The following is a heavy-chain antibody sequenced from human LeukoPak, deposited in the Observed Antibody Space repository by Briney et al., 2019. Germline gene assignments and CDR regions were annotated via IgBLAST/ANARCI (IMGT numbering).Heavy chain of an antibody. D-gene: IGHD3-16*01. CDR2: ISYDGSNK. V-gene: IGHV3-30*03. J-gene: IGHJ5*02. CDR1: GFTFSSYG. Sequence: PGRSLRLSCAASGFTFSSYGMHWVRQAPGKGLEWVADISYDGSNKYYADSVKGRFTISRDNSKNILFLQMNSLRAEDTAVYYCVRGLGSDNWFDPWGQGTLVTVSS. CDR3: VRGLGSDNWFDP.